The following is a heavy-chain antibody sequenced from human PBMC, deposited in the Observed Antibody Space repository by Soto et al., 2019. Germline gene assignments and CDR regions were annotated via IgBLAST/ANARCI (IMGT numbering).Heavy chain of an antibody. CDR1: GFTFGGYA. CDR3: AKDLNGAFDI. V-gene: IGHV3-23*01. D-gene: IGHD2-8*01. Sequence: GGSLRLSYAASGFTFGGYAVSWVRQAPGKGLEWVSAISGSGGSTYYADSVKGRFTISRDNSKNTLYLQMNSLRAEDTAVYYCAKDLNGAFDIWGQGTMVTVSS. CDR2: ISGSGGST. J-gene: IGHJ3*02.